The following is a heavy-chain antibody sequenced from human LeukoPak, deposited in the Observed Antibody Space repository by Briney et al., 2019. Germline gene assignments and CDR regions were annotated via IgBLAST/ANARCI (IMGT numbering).Heavy chain of an antibody. Sequence: ASVKVSCKASGYTFTGYYMHWVRQAPGQGLEWMGWINPNSGGTNYAQKFQGRVTMTRDTSISTAYMELSRLRSDDTAVYYCARGDPYGEEPSSWYYYYYGMDVWGQGTTVTVSS. CDR1: GYTFTGYY. J-gene: IGHJ6*02. D-gene: IGHD6-13*01. CDR3: ARGDPYGEEPSSWYYYYYGMDV. V-gene: IGHV1-2*02. CDR2: INPNSGGT.